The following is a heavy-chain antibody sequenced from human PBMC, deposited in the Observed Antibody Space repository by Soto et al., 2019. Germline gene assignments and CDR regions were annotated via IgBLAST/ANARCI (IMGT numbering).Heavy chain of an antibody. Sequence: GASLKISCKGSGYSFTSYWIGWVRSMPRKGLEWMGIIYPGDSDTRNSPSYQGHVPISADKSISTAYLQWSSLEASDTAMYYCARHGLDDRPSPCYYCGLDVWGRGTTVTVSS. CDR3: ARHGLDDRPSPCYYCGLDV. CDR2: IYPGDSDT. J-gene: IGHJ6*02. V-gene: IGHV5-51*01. CDR1: GYSFTSYW. D-gene: IGHD3-22*01.